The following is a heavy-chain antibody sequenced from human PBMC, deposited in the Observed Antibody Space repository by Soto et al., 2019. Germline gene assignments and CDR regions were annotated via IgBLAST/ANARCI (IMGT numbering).Heavy chain of an antibody. V-gene: IGHV3-21*01. Sequence: GGSLRLACQASGFTFSSYSLNWVRQAPGKGLEWVSSISSSSSYIYYADSVKGRFTISRDNAKNSLYLQMNSLRAEDTVVYYCAFLPYFDIFTGHYTHPIDYGMDVWGQGT. D-gene: IGHD3-9*01. CDR2: ISSSSSYI. CDR3: AFLPYFDIFTGHYTHPIDYGMDV. CDR1: GFTFSSYS. J-gene: IGHJ6*02.